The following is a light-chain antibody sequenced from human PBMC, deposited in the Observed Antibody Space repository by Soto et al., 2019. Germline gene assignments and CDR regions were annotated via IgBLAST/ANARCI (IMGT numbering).Light chain of an antibody. CDR2: GAS. J-gene: IGKJ3*01. V-gene: IGKV3-20*01. Sequence: EIVLTQSPGTLSLSPGDTATLSCRASQSVSSSYLAWYQQKPGQAPRLLIYGASSRATGIPDRFSGSGSGTDFTLTISRLEPEDFAVYYCQQYGSSLFTFGPGTKVDIK. CDR1: QSVSSSY. CDR3: QQYGSSLFT.